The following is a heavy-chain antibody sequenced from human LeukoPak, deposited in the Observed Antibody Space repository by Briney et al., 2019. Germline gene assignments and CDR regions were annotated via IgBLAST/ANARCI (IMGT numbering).Heavy chain of an antibody. D-gene: IGHD3-3*01. CDR3: ARDGVFSFAY. CDR2: IWYDGSNK. CDR1: GFTFSSYG. Sequence: GRSLRLSCAASGFTFSSYGMHWVRQAPGKGLEWVAVIWYDGSNKYYADSVKGRFTISRDNAKNSLYLQMSSLRAEDTAVYYCARDGVFSFAYWGQGTLVTVSS. V-gene: IGHV3-33*01. J-gene: IGHJ4*02.